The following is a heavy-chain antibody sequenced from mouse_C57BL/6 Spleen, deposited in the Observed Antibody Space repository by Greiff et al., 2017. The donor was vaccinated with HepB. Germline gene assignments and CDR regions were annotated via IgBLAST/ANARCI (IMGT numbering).Heavy chain of an antibody. V-gene: IGHV5-17*01. CDR3: ATRYFDY. CDR1: GFTFSDYG. J-gene: IGHJ2*01. CDR2: ISSGSSTI. Sequence: EVKLVESGGGLVKPGGSLKLSCAASGFTFSDYGMHWVRQAPEKGLEWVAYISSGSSTIYYADTVKGRFTISRDNAKNTLCLQMTSLGSEDTAMYYCATRYFDYWGQGTTLTVSS.